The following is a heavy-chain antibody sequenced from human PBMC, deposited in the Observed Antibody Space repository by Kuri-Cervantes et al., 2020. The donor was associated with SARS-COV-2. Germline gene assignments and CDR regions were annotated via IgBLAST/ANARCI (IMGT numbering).Heavy chain of an antibody. CDR2: INTNTGNP. J-gene: IGHJ4*02. V-gene: IGHV7-4-1*02. CDR1: GYTFTSYA. CDR3: ASFSMGAARGVGVLDD. Sequence: ASVKVSCKASGYTFTSYAMNWVRQAPGQGLEWMGWINTNTGNPTYAQGFTGRFVFSLDTSVSTAYLQISSLKAEDTAVYYCASFSMGAARGVGVLDDWGQGTLVTVSS. D-gene: IGHD6-6*01.